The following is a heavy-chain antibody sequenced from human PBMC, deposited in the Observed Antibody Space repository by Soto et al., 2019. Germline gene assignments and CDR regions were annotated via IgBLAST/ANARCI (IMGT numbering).Heavy chain of an antibody. CDR2: ISGSSGTT. Sequence: EVQLLESGGGLVQPGGSLRLSCAASGFTFSIYAMTWVRQAPGKGLEWVSTISGSSGTTSYADSVRGRFTISRVNSKNTLYLQMNSRRAEDPAVYYCAKVAYGWYFDLRGRGTLGTGSS. D-gene: IGHD4-17*01. CDR1: GFTFSIYA. J-gene: IGHJ2*01. V-gene: IGHV3-23*01. CDR3: AKVAYGWYFDL.